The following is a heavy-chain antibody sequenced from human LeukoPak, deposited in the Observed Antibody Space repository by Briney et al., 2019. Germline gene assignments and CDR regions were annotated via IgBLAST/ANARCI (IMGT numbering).Heavy chain of an antibody. D-gene: IGHD7-27*01. Sequence: EASVKVSCKTSGYTFTGYYMHWVRQAPGQGLEWMGWIYPNSGGTNYPQKFQGRVTMTRDTSISTAYMELGSLRSDDTAVYYCARLWGKYDAFDIWGQGTMVTVSS. V-gene: IGHV1-2*02. CDR1: GYTFTGYY. CDR2: IYPNSGGT. CDR3: ARLWGKYDAFDI. J-gene: IGHJ3*02.